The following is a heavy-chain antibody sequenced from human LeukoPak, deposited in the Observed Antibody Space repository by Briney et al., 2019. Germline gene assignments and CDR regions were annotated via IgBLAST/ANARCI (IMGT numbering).Heavy chain of an antibody. V-gene: IGHV3-23*01. CDR2: ISGSGGST. J-gene: IGHJ4*02. Sequence: GGSLRLSCAASGFTFSSYAMSWVRQAPGKGLEWVSAISGSGGSTYYADSVKGRFTISRDNSKYTLYLQMNSLRAEDTAVYYCAKAEHIVVVTAIVPFDYWGQGTLVTVSS. CDR1: GFTFSSYA. CDR3: AKAEHIVVVTAIVPFDY. D-gene: IGHD2-21*02.